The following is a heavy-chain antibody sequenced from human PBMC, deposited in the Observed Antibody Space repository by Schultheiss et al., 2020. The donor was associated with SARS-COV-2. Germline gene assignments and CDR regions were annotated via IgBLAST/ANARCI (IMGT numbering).Heavy chain of an antibody. CDR3: ARQCHDIVVVPAAISPESVNWFDP. V-gene: IGHV4-31*03. J-gene: IGHJ5*02. D-gene: IGHD2-2*01. CDR1: GGSISSGGYY. CDR2: IYYSGST. Sequence: SETLSLTCTVSGGSISSGGYYWSWIRQHPGKGLEWIGYIYYSGSTYYNPSLKSRVTISVDTSKNQFSLKLSSVTAADTAVYYCARQCHDIVVVPAAISPESVNWFDPWGQGTLVTVSS.